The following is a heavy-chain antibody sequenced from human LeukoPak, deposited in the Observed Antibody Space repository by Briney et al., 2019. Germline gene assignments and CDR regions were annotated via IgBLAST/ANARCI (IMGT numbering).Heavy chain of an antibody. J-gene: IGHJ5*02. CDR1: GYSLSSGYQ. CDR2: LYHSGRA. V-gene: IGHV4-38-2*02. D-gene: IGHD2-2*01. Sequence: SQALSLTSVVSGYSLSSGYQWAWIRQSPGKGLEWIGSLYHSGRAHYNPSRKSRVTISVESSKNQFSLNLYSVTAADTAVYYCARDPRWLTPDCTSTSCYENYFDPWGQGTLVTVSS. CDR3: ARDPRWLTPDCTSTSCYENYFDP.